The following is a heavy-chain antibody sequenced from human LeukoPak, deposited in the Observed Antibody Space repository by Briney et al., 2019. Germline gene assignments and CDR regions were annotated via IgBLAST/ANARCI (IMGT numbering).Heavy chain of an antibody. V-gene: IGHV3-66*01. CDR1: GFTVSSNY. D-gene: IGHD6-25*01. J-gene: IGHJ6*02. Sequence: GGSLRLSCAASGFTVSSNYMSWVRQAPGKGLEWVSVIYSGGSTYYADSVKGRFTISRDNSKNTLYLQMNSLRAEDTAVYYCARDLGYNSGQYGMDVWGQGTTVTVSS. CDR2: IYSGGST. CDR3: ARDLGYNSGQYGMDV.